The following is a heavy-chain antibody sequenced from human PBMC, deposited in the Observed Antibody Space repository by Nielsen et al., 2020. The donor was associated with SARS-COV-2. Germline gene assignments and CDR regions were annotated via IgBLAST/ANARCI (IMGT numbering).Heavy chain of an antibody. J-gene: IGHJ3*02. CDR3: ARRVTLVRGVIQAFDI. CDR1: GYSFTSYW. V-gene: IGHV5-51*01. Sequence: GESLKISCKGSGYSFTSYWIGWVRQMPGKGLEWMGIIYPGDSDTRYSPSFQGQVTISADKSISTAYLQWSSLKASDTAMYYCARRVTLVRGVIQAFDIWGRGTMVTVSS. CDR2: IYPGDSDT. D-gene: IGHD3-10*01.